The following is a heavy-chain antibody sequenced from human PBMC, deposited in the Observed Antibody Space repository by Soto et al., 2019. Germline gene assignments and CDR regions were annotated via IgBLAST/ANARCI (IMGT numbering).Heavy chain of an antibody. CDR1: GYTFTSYG. J-gene: IGHJ3*02. Sequence: QVQLVQSGAEVKKPGASVKVSCKASGYTFTSYGISWVRQAPGQGLEWMGWFSAYNGNTNYAQKLQGRVTMTTDTATSTAYRELRSLRADDRAVYYCARCLTSDDFWSGYYTGAFEIWGQGTMVTVSS. CDR3: ARCLTSDDFWSGYYTGAFEI. CDR2: FSAYNGNT. D-gene: IGHD3-3*01. V-gene: IGHV1-18*01.